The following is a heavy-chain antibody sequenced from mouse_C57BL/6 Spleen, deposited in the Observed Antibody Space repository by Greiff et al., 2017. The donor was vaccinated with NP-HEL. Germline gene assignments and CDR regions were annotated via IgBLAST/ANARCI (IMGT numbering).Heavy chain of an antibody. V-gene: IGHV2-5*01. Sequence: QVQLQQSGPGLVQPSQSLSITCTVSGFSLTSYGVHWVRQSPGKGLEWLGVIWRGGSTDYNAAFMFRLSITKDNSKSQVFFKMTTLQADDTAIYYCAANSPYDYDCAYWGQGTLVTVSA. CDR3: AANSPYDYDCAY. CDR2: IWRGGST. J-gene: IGHJ3*01. CDR1: GFSLTSYG. D-gene: IGHD2-4*01.